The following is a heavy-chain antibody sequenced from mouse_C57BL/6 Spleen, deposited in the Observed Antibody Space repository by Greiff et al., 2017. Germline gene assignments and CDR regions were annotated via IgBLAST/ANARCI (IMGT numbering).Heavy chain of an antibody. CDR2: ISSGGSYT. CDR1: GFTFSSYG. J-gene: IGHJ1*03. D-gene: IGHD1-1*01. V-gene: IGHV5-6*01. CDR3: ARGGIYYGSSYEYFDV. Sequence: EVQVVESGGDLVKPGGSLKLSCAASGFTFSSYGMSWVRQTPDKRLEWVATISSGGSYTYYPDSVKGRFTISRDNAKNTLYLQMSSLKSEDTAMYYCARGGIYYGSSYEYFDVWGTGTTVTVSS.